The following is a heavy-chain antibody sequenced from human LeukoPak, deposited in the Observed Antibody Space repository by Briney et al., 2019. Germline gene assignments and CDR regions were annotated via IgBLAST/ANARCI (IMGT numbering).Heavy chain of an antibody. CDR3: ARDHYYYDSSGYLFRPYYYYYMDV. J-gene: IGHJ6*03. Sequence: ASVKVSCKASGYSFTGYYIHWLRQAPGQGLEWMGWINPNSGGTKYAQKFQGRVTMTRDTSISTAYMELSRLRSDDTAVFYCARDHYYYDSSGYLFRPYYYYYMDVWGKGTTVTVSS. D-gene: IGHD3-22*01. CDR1: GYSFTGYY. V-gene: IGHV1-2*02. CDR2: INPNSGGT.